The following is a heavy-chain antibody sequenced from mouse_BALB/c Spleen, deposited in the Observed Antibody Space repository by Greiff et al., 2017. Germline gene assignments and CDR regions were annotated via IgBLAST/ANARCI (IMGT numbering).Heavy chain of an antibody. CDR3: ARIVSTMITTGAMDY. CDR2: ISSGGSYT. CDR1: GFTFSSYA. J-gene: IGHJ4*01. D-gene: IGHD2-4*01. V-gene: IGHV5-9-4*01. Sequence: EVKLVESGGGLVKPGGSLKLSCAASGFTFSSYAMSWVRQSPEKRLEWVAEISSGGSYTYYPDTVTGRFTISRDNAKNTLYLEMSSLRSEDTAMYYCARIVSTMITTGAMDYWGQGTSVTVSS.